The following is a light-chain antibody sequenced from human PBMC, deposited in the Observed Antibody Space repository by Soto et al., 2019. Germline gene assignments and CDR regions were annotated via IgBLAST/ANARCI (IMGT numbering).Light chain of an antibody. CDR3: CAYAGTGTVV. Sequence: QSALTQPASVSGSPEPSITISCTGTSNDVGRYNRVSWYQQHPGKAPKVMVYEATKRPSGVSNRFSGSKSGNTASLTISGLQADDEADYYCCAYAGTGTVVFGGGTKLTVL. CDR1: SNDVGRYNR. V-gene: IGLV2-23*01. CDR2: EAT. J-gene: IGLJ3*02.